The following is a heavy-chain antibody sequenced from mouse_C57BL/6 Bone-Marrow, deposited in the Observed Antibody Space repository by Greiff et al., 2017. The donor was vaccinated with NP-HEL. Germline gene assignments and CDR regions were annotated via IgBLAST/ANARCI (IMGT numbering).Heavy chain of an antibody. CDR1: GYTFTSYG. J-gene: IGHJ2*01. V-gene: IGHV1-81*01. CDR3: ARRRIYYGFDY. Sequence: VKLVESGAELARPGASVKLSCKASGYTFTSYGISWVKQRTGQGLEWIGEIYPRSGNTYYNEKFKGKATLTADKSSSTAYMELRSLTSEDSAVYFCARRRIYYGFDYWGQGTTLTVSS. D-gene: IGHD2-1*01. CDR2: IYPRSGNT.